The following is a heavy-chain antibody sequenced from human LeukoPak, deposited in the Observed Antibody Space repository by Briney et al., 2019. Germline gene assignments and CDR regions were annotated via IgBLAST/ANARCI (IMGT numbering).Heavy chain of an antibody. D-gene: IGHD4-11*01. CDR2: INPNSGGT. Sequence: GASVKVSCKASGYTFTGYYIHWVRQAPGQGLEWMGLINPNSGGTNYAQKFQGRVSMTRDTSISTAYMELSRLTSDDTAVYYCARVTVTTPRLDYWGQGTLVTVSS. J-gene: IGHJ4*02. V-gene: IGHV1-2*02. CDR1: GYTFTGYY. CDR3: ARVTVTTPRLDY.